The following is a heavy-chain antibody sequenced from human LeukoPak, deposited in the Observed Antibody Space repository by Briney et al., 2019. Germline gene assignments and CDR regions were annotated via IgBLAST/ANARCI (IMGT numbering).Heavy chain of an antibody. D-gene: IGHD1-26*01. CDR3: AREDSGSYLMYDAFDI. V-gene: IGHV1-18*01. CDR2: ISAYNGNT. J-gene: IGHJ3*02. Sequence: ASVKVSCKASGYTFTSYGISWVRQAPGQGLEWMGWISAYNGNTNYAQKLQGRVTMTTDTSTSTVYMELSSLRSEDTAVYYCAREDSGSYLMYDAFDIWGQGTMVTVSS. CDR1: GYTFTSYG.